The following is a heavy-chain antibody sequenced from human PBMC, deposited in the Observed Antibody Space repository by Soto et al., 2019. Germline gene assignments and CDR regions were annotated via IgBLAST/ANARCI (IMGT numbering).Heavy chain of an antibody. J-gene: IGHJ4*02. CDR3: AKDGAPRYCSRSSCHPAVAY. V-gene: IGHV3-30*18. CDR1: GFTFSNYG. CDR2: ISYDGSHK. D-gene: IGHD2-15*01. Sequence: HPGGSLRLSCAGSGFTFSNYGLHWVRQAPGKGLEWVAVISYDGSHKYYAGSVKGRFTISRDNSNNMLYLQMDSLRAEDTAVYYCAKDGAPRYCSRSSCHPAVAYWGQGTLVIVSS.